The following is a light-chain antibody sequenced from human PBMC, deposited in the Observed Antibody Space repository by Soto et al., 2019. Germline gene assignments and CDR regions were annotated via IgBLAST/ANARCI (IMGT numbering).Light chain of an antibody. Sequence: QSALTQPRSVSGSPGQSVTISCTGTSSDVGGYNYVSWYQQHPGKAPKLMIYDVSKRPSGVPDRFSGSKSGNTASLTISGLQAEDEADYYCCSYAGSYNYVFGTGTKLT. CDR3: CSYAGSYNYV. CDR1: SSDVGGYNY. CDR2: DVS. V-gene: IGLV2-11*01. J-gene: IGLJ1*01.